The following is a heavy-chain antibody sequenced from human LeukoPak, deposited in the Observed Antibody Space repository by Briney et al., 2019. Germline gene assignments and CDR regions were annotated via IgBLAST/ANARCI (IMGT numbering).Heavy chain of an antibody. CDR1: GGSISSSSYY. CDR2: IYYSGST. Sequence: SETLSLTRTVSGGSISSSSYYWGWIRQPPGKGLEWIGSIYYSGSTYYNPSLKSRVTISVDTSKNQFSLKLSSVTAADTAVYYCARDPTPIAAAGTRVSWGQGTLVTVSS. D-gene: IGHD6-13*01. V-gene: IGHV4-39*07. J-gene: IGHJ4*02. CDR3: ARDPTPIAAAGTRVS.